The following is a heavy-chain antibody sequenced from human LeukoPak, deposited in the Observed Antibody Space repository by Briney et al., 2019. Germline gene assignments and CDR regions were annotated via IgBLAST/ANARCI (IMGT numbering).Heavy chain of an antibody. CDR1: GGSISSYY. CDR3: AREVTGLAAAGGDAFDI. J-gene: IGHJ3*02. V-gene: IGHV4-59*01. CDR2: IYYSGST. D-gene: IGHD6-13*01. Sequence: SETLSLTCTVSGGSISSYYWSWVRQPPGKGLEWIGYIYYSGSTNYNPSLKSRVTISVDTSKNQFSLMLSSVTAADTAVYYCAREVTGLAAAGGDAFDIWGQGTMVTVSS.